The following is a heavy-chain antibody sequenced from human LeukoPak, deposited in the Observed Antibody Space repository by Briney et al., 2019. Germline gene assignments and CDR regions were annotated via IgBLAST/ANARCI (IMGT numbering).Heavy chain of an antibody. CDR3: AREKAEGADY. D-gene: IGHD3-16*01. CDR2: ISSSGSTI. Sequence: GGSLRLSCAASGFTFSSYEMNWVRQAPGKGLEWVSYISSSGSTIYYADSVEGRFTISRDNAKNSLYLQMNSLRAEDTAVYYCAREKAEGADYWGQGTLVTVSS. J-gene: IGHJ4*02. CDR1: GFTFSSYE. V-gene: IGHV3-48*03.